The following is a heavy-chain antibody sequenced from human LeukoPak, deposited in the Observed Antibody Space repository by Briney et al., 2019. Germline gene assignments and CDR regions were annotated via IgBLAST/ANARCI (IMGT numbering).Heavy chain of an antibody. Sequence: GSSLKVSCKASGDTFGNYDFAWVRLAPGQGLEWMGGILPVLGRPDYAQRFQDRITITADESTSTVYLQLSSLRSDYTAVYYCARGGWQTTGWYADHWGQGTLVTVAS. CDR3: ARGGWQTTGWYADH. J-gene: IGHJ5*02. CDR1: GDTFGNYD. D-gene: IGHD6-19*01. V-gene: IGHV1-69*01. CDR2: ILPVLGRP.